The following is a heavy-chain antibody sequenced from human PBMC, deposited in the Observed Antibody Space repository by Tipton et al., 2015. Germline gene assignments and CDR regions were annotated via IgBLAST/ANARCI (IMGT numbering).Heavy chain of an antibody. CDR3: VRGGAVSGQRTPFDY. Sequence: QGQLVQSGAEVKKPGASVRDSCKASGYTFITYKMHWVRQAPGQGLEWMGFINPRGGTITSTQSFQGRVPLTRDTSKSTVYMELTSLRSEDTAMYYCVRGGAVSGQRTPFDYWGQGTLVTVSS. J-gene: IGHJ4*02. CDR2: INPRGGTI. D-gene: IGHD1-26*01. V-gene: IGHV1-46*03. CDR1: GYTFITYK.